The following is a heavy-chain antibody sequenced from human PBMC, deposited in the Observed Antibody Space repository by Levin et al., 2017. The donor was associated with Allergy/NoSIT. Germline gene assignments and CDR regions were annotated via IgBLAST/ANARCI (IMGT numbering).Heavy chain of an antibody. J-gene: IGHJ4*02. Sequence: GGSLRLSCAASGFTFSSYSMNWVRQAPGKGLEWVSSISSSSSYIYYADSVKGRFTISRDNAKNSLYLQMNSLRAEDTAVYYCASPSLVDTAMPSPGYWGQGTLVTVSS. CDR1: GFTFSSYS. CDR2: ISSSSSYI. D-gene: IGHD5-18*01. CDR3: ASPSLVDTAMPSPGY. V-gene: IGHV3-21*01.